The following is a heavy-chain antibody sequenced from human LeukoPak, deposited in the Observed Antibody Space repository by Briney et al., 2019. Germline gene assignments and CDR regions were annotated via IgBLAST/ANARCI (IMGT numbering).Heavy chain of an antibody. J-gene: IGHJ5*02. Sequence: GGFLRLSCAASGFTFDDYAMHWVRQAPGKGLEWVSLISGDGGSTYYADSVKGRFTISRDNSKNSLYLQMNSLRTEDTALYYCAKDMSSDQSNWFDPWGQGTLVTVSS. CDR1: GFTFDDYA. CDR2: ISGDGGST. V-gene: IGHV3-43*02. CDR3: AKDMSSDQSNWFDP.